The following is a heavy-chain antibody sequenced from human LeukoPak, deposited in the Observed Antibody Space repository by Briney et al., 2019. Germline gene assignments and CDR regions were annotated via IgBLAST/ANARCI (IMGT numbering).Heavy chain of an antibody. CDR2: IYYSGST. CDR1: GGSVSSSSYY. D-gene: IGHD6-13*01. Sequence: SETLSLTCTVSGGSVSSSSYYWGWIRQPPGKGLEWIGSIYYSGSTYYNPSLKSRVTISVDTSKNQFSLKLSFVTAADTAVYYCARQYSSSWYGAVDYWGQGTLVTVSS. CDR3: ARQYSSSWYGAVDY. J-gene: IGHJ4*02. V-gene: IGHV4-39*01.